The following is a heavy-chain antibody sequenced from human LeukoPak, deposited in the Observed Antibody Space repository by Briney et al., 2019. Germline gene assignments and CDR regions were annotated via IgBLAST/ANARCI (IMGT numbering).Heavy chain of an antibody. Sequence: SETLSLACTVSGGSISSTSYYWGWIRQPPGKGLEWIGTIYYRGSTHYNPPLKSRVTISVDTSKNQFSLKLSSVTAADTAVYYCARHDSSGPYNAFDIWGQGTMVTVSS. J-gene: IGHJ3*02. V-gene: IGHV4-39*01. D-gene: IGHD3-22*01. CDR1: GGSISSTSYY. CDR3: ARHDSSGPYNAFDI. CDR2: IYYRGST.